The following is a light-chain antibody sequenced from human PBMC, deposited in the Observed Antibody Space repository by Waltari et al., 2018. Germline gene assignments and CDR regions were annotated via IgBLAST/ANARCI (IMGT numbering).Light chain of an antibody. CDR2: AAS. CDR1: KNIRSY. V-gene: IGKV1-39*01. J-gene: IGKJ2*03. CDR3: QASYTTPYS. Sequence: DLQMTQSPSSLSASVGDRVTISCRASKNIRSYLSWYQQQPGIAPKLVIYAASTLQSAVPSRFSGSGSGTNFTLTITSLQAEDFATYFCQASYTTPYSFGQGTKVEIK.